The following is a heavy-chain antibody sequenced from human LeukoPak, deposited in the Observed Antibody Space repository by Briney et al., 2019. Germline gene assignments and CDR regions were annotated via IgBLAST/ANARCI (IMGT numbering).Heavy chain of an antibody. J-gene: IGHJ5*02. Sequence: ASVKVSCKASGYTFTSYYMHWVRQAPGQGLEWMGWINPNSGGTNYAQKFQGRVTMTRDTSISTAYMELSRLRSDDTAVYYCARVDPHCSGGSCYETRFDPWGQGTLVTVSS. V-gene: IGHV1-2*02. CDR2: INPNSGGT. CDR3: ARVDPHCSGGSCYETRFDP. CDR1: GYTFTSYY. D-gene: IGHD2-15*01.